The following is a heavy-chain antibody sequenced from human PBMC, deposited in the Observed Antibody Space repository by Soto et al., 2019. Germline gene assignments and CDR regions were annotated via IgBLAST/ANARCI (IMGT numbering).Heavy chain of an antibody. CDR2: IIPIFGTA. J-gene: IGHJ5*02. V-gene: IGHV1-69*01. D-gene: IGHD2-2*01. CDR1: GGTFSSYA. CDR3: ARGAGGQLLFRNWFDP. Sequence: QVQLVQSGAEVKKPGSSVKVSCKASGGTFSSYAISWVRQAPGQGLEWMGGIIPIFGTANYAQKFQGRVKIYRDEFTSTSYMGLGRLRSGGTGVYFCARGAGGQLLFRNWFDPWGQGTLVTVSS.